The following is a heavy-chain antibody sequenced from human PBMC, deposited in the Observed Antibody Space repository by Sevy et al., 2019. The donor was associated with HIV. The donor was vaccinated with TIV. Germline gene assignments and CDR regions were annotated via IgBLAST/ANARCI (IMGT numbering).Heavy chain of an antibody. Sequence: GGSLRLSCAASGFTFSNSAMNWVRQAPGKGLQWVSTISGGDGSTYYADSVKGPFTISRDNSKNTLYLQMNSLRAEDTAVYYCAKSLIYLDCFDIWGQGTMVTVSS. CDR3: AKSLIYLDCFDI. D-gene: IGHD2-21*01. V-gene: IGHV3-23*01. CDR1: GFTFSNSA. CDR2: ISGGDGST. J-gene: IGHJ3*02.